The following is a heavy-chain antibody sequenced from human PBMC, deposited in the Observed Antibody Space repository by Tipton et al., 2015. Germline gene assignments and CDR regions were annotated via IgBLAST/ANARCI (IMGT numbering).Heavy chain of an antibody. J-gene: IGHJ4*02. Sequence: LRLSCSVSSDSISKYYWSWIRQPPGKELEWIGYIQYSGSTNYNPSLKSRVAISVDTSKTQFSLKMSSVTASDTAVYYCARARGRHGGLFDSWGQGTLVTVSS. D-gene: IGHD4-23*01. CDR2: IQYSGST. CDR3: ARARGRHGGLFDS. V-gene: IGHV4-59*01. CDR1: SDSISKYY.